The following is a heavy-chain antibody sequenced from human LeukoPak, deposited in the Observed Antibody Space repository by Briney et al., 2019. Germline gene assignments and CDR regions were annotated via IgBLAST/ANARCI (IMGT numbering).Heavy chain of an antibody. Sequence: PGGSLRLSCAASGFTFSSYWMHWVRQAPGKGLVWVSAISSSGGTTYYADSMRGRFSISRDNSKSMLYLEMSSLRADDTAVYYCAKVAARRDYEAYFEYWGQGTQVTVSS. CDR2: ISSSGGTT. V-gene: IGHV3-23*01. CDR1: GFTFSSYW. D-gene: IGHD5-24*01. CDR3: AKVAARRDYEAYFEY. J-gene: IGHJ4*02.